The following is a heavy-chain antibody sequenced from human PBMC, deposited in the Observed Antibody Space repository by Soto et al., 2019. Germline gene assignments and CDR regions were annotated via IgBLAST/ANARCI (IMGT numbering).Heavy chain of an antibody. J-gene: IGHJ5*02. CDR2: ISSGSSYT. CDR3: SRTYGSRSYSGTWKGWFDP. D-gene: IGHD3-10*01. V-gene: IGHV3-11*06. Sequence: GGSLRLSCAASGFTFSDYYMSWIRQAPGKGLEWVSYISSGSSYTNYADSVKGRFTISRDNAKNSLYLQMNSLGVEDTAVYYCSRTYGSRSYSGTWKGWFDPWGQGTLVTVSS. CDR1: GFTFSDYY.